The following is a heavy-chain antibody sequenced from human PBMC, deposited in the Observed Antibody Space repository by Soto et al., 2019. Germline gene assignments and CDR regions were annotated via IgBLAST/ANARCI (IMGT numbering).Heavy chain of an antibody. CDR1: GGSISRNNW. CDR3: ARYIAASGTYYLGL. V-gene: IGHV4-4*02. J-gene: IGHJ4*02. CDR2: ISHSGRT. D-gene: IGHD6-13*01. Sequence: QVQLEESGPGLAKPSGTLSLTCTVSGGSISRNNWWSWVRQPPGKGLEWIGEISHSGRTNYNPSLKSRVIISVETSKNQFSLRLRSVTAADTAVYYCARYIAASGTYYLGLWGQGTLVTVSS.